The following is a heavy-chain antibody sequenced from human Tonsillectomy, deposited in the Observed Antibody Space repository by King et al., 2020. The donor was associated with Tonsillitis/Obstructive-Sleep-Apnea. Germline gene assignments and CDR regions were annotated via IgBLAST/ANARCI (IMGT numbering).Heavy chain of an antibody. CDR1: GYRFTGYW. CDR2: IDPSDDYT. V-gene: IGHV5-10-1*03. D-gene: IGHD4-23*01. Sequence: EVQLVESGAEVKKPGESLSISCKGSGYRFTGYWISWVRQMPGKGLEWMGRIDPSDDYTKYSPSFQGHVTISTDKSISTAYLQWSSLKASDSAMYYCAMQDGGWGQGTLVTVAS. J-gene: IGHJ4*02. CDR3: AMQDGG.